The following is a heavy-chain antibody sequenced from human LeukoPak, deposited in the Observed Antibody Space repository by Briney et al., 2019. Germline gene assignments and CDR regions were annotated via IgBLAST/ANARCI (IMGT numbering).Heavy chain of an antibody. D-gene: IGHD3-16*02. CDR2: INPSGGST. Sequence: ASVKVSCKASGYTFTSYYMHWVRQAPGQGLEWMGIINPSGGSTSYAQKFQGRVTMTRDTSTSTVYMELSSLRSEDTAVYYCARGRTKMITFGGVIVMVYYYYYGMDAWGQGTTVTVSS. CDR1: GYTFTSYY. V-gene: IGHV1-46*01. CDR3: ARGRTKMITFGGVIVMVYYYYYGMDA. J-gene: IGHJ6*02.